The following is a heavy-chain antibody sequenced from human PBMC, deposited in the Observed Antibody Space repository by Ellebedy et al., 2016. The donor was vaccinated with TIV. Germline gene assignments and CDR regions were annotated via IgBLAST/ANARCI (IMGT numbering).Heavy chain of an antibody. CDR2: INHSGST. V-gene: IGHV4-34*01. Sequence: MLSETLSLTCAVYGASFSDYYWSWIRQPPGKGLEWIGEINHSGSTNYNSSLKSRVTILEDTSKNQFSLKLSPVTAADTAVYYCARGSYYYYLYGMDVWGQGTTVTVSS. J-gene: IGHJ6*02. CDR3: ARGSYYYYLYGMDV. CDR1: GASFSDYY.